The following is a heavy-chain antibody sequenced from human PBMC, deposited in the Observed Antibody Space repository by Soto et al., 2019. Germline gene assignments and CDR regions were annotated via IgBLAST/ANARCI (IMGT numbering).Heavy chain of an antibody. D-gene: IGHD3-22*01. CDR2: IYYSGST. J-gene: IGHJ4*02. CDR1: GGSISSGGYY. V-gene: IGHV4-31*03. CDR3: ARGNDSSGYYPGTYFDY. Sequence: TLSLTCTVSGGSISSGGYYWSWIRQHPGKGLEWIGYIYYSGSTYYNPSLKSRVTISVDTSKNQFSLKLSSVTAADTAVYYCARGNDSSGYYPGTYFDYWGQGTLVTVSS.